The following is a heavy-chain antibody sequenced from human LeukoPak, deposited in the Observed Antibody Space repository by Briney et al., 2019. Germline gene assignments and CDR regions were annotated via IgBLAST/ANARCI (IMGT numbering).Heavy chain of an antibody. V-gene: IGHV4-39*02. CDR2: IHYSGTPT. CDR1: GASITSGRYY. CDR3: AAGGDDAKAGY. D-gene: IGHD3-16*01. J-gene: IGHJ4*02. Sequence: SEALSLTCSVYGASITSGRYYWGWMRQAPGKGLEWIGTIHYSGTPTFYNPSLESRVSLFSDTSRNDFSLRLRSVTAADTAVYYCAAGGDDAKAGYWGQGTLVTVSS.